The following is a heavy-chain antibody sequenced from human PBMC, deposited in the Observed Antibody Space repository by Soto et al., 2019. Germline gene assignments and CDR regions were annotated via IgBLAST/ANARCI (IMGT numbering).Heavy chain of an antibody. CDR2: FDPEDGET. CDR3: ATGIPDYYDSSGYYPYYYYYGMDV. D-gene: IGHD3-22*01. V-gene: IGHV1-24*01. Sequence: ASVKVSCKVSGYTLTELSMHWVRQAPGKGLEWMGGFDPEDGETIYAQKFQGRVTMTEDTSTDTAYMELSSLRSEDTAVYYCATGIPDYYDSSGYYPYYYYYGMDVWGHGTTVTVSS. CDR1: GYTLTELS. J-gene: IGHJ6*02.